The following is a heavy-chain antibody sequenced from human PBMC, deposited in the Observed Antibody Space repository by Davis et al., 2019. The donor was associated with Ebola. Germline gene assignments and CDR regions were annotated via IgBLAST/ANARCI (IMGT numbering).Heavy chain of an antibody. J-gene: IGHJ4*02. CDR2: IRSKANSYAT. CDR3: TLTVTSFDY. CDR1: GFTSSGSA. Sequence: GGSLRLSCAASGFTSSGSAMHWVRQASGKGLEWVGRIRSKANSYATAYAASVKGRFTISRDDSKNTAYLQMNSLKTEDTAVYYCTLTVTSFDYWGQGTLVTVSS. V-gene: IGHV3-73*01. D-gene: IGHD4-17*01.